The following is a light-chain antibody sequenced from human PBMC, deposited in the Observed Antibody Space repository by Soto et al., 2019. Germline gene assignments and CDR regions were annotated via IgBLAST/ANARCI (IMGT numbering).Light chain of an antibody. Sequence: EIVLNNSPGTLSLSPGERVTLSCRASQSFSGNYLTWYQHKPGQAPRLLIYGSYHRATGIPDRFSGSGSGTDFSLTITRLEPEDFAVYYCQQSDTSRTFGQGTKVDIK. CDR1: QSFSGNY. CDR2: GSY. CDR3: QQSDTSRT. J-gene: IGKJ1*01. V-gene: IGKV3-20*01.